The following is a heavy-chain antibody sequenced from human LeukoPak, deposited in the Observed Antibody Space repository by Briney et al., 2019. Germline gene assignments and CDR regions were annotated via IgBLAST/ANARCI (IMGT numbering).Heavy chain of an antibody. CDR2: INDDGSAT. V-gene: IGHV3-74*01. CDR3: AKDRGIISDY. Sequence: GGSLRLSCAASGFTFSNYWMHWVRQVPGKGLVWVSRINDDGSATYYADSVKGRFTISRDNSKNTLYLQMNSLRAEDTAVYYCAKDRGIISDYWGQGTLVTVSS. CDR1: GFTFSNYW. D-gene: IGHD3-10*01. J-gene: IGHJ4*02.